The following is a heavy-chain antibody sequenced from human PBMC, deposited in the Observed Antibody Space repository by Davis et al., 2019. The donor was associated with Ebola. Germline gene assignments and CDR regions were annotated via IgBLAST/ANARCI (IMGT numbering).Heavy chain of an antibody. D-gene: IGHD2-2*01. CDR3: ARGVVPAAYFDY. J-gene: IGHJ4*02. CDR2: INHSGST. Sequence: PSETLSLTCAVYGGSFSGYYWSWIRQPPGKGLEWIGEINHSGSTNYNPSLKSRVTISVDTSKNQFSLNLSSVTAADTAVYYCARGVVPAAYFDYWGQGTLVTVSS. V-gene: IGHV4-34*01. CDR1: GGSFSGYY.